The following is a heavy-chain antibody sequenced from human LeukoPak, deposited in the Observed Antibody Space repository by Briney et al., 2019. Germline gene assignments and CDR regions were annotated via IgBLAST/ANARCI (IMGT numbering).Heavy chain of an antibody. D-gene: IGHD6-13*01. CDR1: GGSISSYY. CDR2: IYYNGST. CDR3: ARDATGHNSSWEFDH. Sequence: PSETLSLTCTVSGGSISSYYWSWVRQPPGKGLEWIGYIYYNGSTNYNPSLKSRVTISVDTSKNQFSLKLSSVTAADTAVYYCARDATGHNSSWEFDHWGQGTLVTVSS. V-gene: IGHV4-59*01. J-gene: IGHJ4*02.